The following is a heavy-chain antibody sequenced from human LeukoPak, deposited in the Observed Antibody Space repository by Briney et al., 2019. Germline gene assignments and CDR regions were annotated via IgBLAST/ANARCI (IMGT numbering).Heavy chain of an antibody. J-gene: IGHJ5*02. CDR3: ARSGVFGVVIGFDP. Sequence: PSETLSLTCAVYGGSFSGYYWSWIRQPPGKGLEWIGEINHSGSTNYNPSLKSRVTISVDTSKNQFSLKLSSVTAADTAVYYCARSGVFGVVIGFDPWGQGTLVTVSS. D-gene: IGHD3-3*01. CDR1: GGSFSGYY. CDR2: INHSGST. V-gene: IGHV4-34*01.